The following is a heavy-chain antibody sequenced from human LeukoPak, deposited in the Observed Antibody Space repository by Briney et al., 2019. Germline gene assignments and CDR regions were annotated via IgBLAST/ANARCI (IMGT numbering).Heavy chain of an antibody. CDR2: IYYSGST. J-gene: IGHJ3*02. CDR3: AREGRRIAVAGTEGAFDI. V-gene: IGHV4-59*01. D-gene: IGHD6-19*01. CDR1: GVSISSYY. Sequence: SETLSLTCTVSGVSISSYYWSWIRQPPGKGLEWIGYIYYSGSTNYNPSLKSRVTISVDTSKNQFSLKLSSVTAADTAVYYCAREGRRIAVAGTEGAFDIWGQGTMVTVSS.